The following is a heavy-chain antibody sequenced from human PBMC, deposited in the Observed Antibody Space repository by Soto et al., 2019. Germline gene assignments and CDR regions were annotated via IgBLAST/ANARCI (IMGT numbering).Heavy chain of an antibody. Sequence: GGSLRLSCAASGFTFSSYAMNWVRQAPGKGLEWVSAISGSGGSTYYTDSVKGRFTISRDSSKNTLYLQMNSLRAEDTAVYYCAKGNSWSPALVLDIWGQGTMVTVSS. D-gene: IGHD1-7*01. J-gene: IGHJ3*02. CDR2: ISGSGGST. CDR3: AKGNSWSPALVLDI. V-gene: IGHV3-23*01. CDR1: GFTFSSYA.